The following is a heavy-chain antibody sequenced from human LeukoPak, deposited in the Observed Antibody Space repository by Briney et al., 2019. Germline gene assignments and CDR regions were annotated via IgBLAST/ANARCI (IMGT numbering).Heavy chain of an antibody. CDR1: GYTFSSYW. CDR2: IYPGDSDT. CDR3: ARKNDFRLDY. V-gene: IGHV5-51*01. D-gene: IGHD3-3*01. J-gene: IGHJ4*02. Sequence: GEALKSSCKGAGYTFSSYWIGWVRQMPGKGREGMGIIYPGDSDTRYSPSLQGKVTISVDPSTGTTYLQWSSLKASATAIYYCARKNDFRLDYWGQGTLVTVSS.